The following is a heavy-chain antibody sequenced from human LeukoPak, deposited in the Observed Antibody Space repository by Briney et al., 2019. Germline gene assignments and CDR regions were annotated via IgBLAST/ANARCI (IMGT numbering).Heavy chain of an antibody. CDR2: ISYSGSA. Sequence: SQTLSLTCTVSGGSFRSRNYLWSWIRQTPGEGLEWIGYISYSGSAYYNPSPNSRVTISIDTTNSQFSLRLRSETAADRAVYYCAREVNIQADSDAFDIWGPGTTVTVSS. CDR3: AREVNIQADSDAFDI. J-gene: IGHJ3*02. CDR1: GGSFRSRNYL. D-gene: IGHD1/OR15-1a*01. V-gene: IGHV4-30-4*08.